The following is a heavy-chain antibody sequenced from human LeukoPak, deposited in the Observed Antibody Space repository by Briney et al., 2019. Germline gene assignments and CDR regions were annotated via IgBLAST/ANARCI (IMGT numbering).Heavy chain of an antibody. J-gene: IGHJ5*01. D-gene: IGHD6-13*01. CDR3: AREPTYTSSWYSTCDS. V-gene: IGHV3-21*01. CDR2: ISSSSSYI. CDR1: GFTFSSYS. Sequence: GGSLRLSCAASGFTFSSYSMNWVRQAPGKGLEWVSSISSSSSYIYYADSVKGRLTISRDNAKNSLYLQMNSLRADDTAVYYCAREPTYTSSWYSTCDSWGQGTLVTVSS.